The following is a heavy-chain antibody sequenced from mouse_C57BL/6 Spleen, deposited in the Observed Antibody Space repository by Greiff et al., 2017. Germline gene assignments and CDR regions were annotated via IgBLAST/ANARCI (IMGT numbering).Heavy chain of an antibody. J-gene: IGHJ4*01. Sequence: EVQLQQPGPELVKPGASVKISCKASGYSFTGYYMNWVKQRPEQSLEWIGEINPCTGGTTYNQKFKAKATLTVDTSSSTAYMQLKSLTSEDSAVYYCARSNFATGVAPYYCALDDWGQGTSVTVSS. CDR3: ARSNFATGVAPYYCALDD. CDR2: INPCTGGT. CDR1: GYSFTGYY. V-gene: IGHV1-42*01. D-gene: IGHD1-1*01.